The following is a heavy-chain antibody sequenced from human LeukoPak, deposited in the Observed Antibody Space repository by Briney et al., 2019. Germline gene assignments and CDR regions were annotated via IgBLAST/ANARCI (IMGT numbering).Heavy chain of an antibody. D-gene: IGHD5-18*01. J-gene: IGHJ6*03. V-gene: IGHV1-8*01. CDR1: GYTFTSYD. CDR2: INPHSGNT. CDR3: PRGGYSYEYYYYYYYMDV. Sequence: ASVKVSCKASGYTFTSYDINWVRQATGQGLEWMGWINPHSGNTGYAQKFQGRVTMTRNTSISTAYMELSSLRSEDTAVYYCPRGGYSYEYYYYYYYMDVWGKGTTVTVSS.